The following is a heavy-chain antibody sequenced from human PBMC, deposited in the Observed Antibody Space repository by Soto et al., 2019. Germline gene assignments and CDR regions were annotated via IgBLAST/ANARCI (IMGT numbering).Heavy chain of an antibody. CDR3: AKDGGPVYCNSPGCSAKHFDY. CDR1: GFTFSNYA. J-gene: IGHJ4*02. CDR2: ISYDGDNE. V-gene: IGHV3-30*18. D-gene: IGHD2-2*01. Sequence: QVQLVESGGGVVQPGRSLRLSCAASGFTFSNYAMHWVRQAPGKGLEWLAIISYDGDNEYYADSVRGRFTISRDNSKKALYLQTTTLRHEDTAVYYCAKDGGPVYCNSPGCSAKHFDYWGQGTLVTVSS.